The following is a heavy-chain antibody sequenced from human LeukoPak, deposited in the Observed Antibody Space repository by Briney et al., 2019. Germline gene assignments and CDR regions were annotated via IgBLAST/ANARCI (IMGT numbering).Heavy chain of an antibody. CDR2: ISGSGDST. D-gene: IGHD2-15*01. CDR1: GFTFSNYA. V-gene: IGHV3-23*01. J-gene: IGHJ4*02. Sequence: GGSLRLSCAASGFTFSNYAMSWVRQAPGKGLEWVSDISGSGDSTNYADSVKGRFTISRDNSKNTLYLQMNSLRAEDTAVYYCAKLGGGSCYSNPSYWGQGTLVTVSS. CDR3: AKLGGGSCYSNPSY.